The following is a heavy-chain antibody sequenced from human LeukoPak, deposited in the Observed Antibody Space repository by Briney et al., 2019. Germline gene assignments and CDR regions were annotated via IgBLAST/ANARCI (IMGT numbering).Heavy chain of an antibody. Sequence: PGGSLRLSCAASGFTFSSYAMSWVRQAPGKGLEWVSAISGSGGSTYYADSVKGRFTISRDNSKNTLYLQMNSLRAEDTAAYYCAKGSSYSGYDLYFDYWGQGTLVTVSS. V-gene: IGHV3-23*01. CDR1: GFTFSSYA. D-gene: IGHD5-12*01. CDR2: ISGSGGST. CDR3: AKGSSYSGYDLYFDY. J-gene: IGHJ4*02.